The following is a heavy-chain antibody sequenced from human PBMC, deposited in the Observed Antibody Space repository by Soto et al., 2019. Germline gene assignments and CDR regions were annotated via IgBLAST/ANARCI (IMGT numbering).Heavy chain of an antibody. J-gene: IGHJ6*03. CDR3: ARGVRFLEWLSGRYYYYMDV. D-gene: IGHD3-3*01. CDR1: GFTVSSNY. CDR2: IYSGGST. V-gene: IGHV3-53*04. Sequence: GGSLRLSCAASGFTVSSNYMSWVRQAPGKGLEWVSVIYSGGSTYYADSVKGGFTISRHNSKNTLYLQMNSLRAEDTAVYYCARGVRFLEWLSGRYYYYMDVWGKGTTVTVSS.